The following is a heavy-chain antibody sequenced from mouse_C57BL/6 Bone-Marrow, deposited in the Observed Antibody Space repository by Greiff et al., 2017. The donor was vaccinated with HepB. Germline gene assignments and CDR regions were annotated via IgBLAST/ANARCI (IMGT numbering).Heavy chain of an antibody. V-gene: IGHV1-81*01. Sequence: QVQLQQSGAELARPGASVKLSCKASGYTFTSYGISWVKQRTGQGLEWIGEIYPRSGNTYYNEKFKGKATLTADKSSSTAYMELRSLTSEDSAVYFCARKDYDYGAWFAYWGQGTLVTVSA. CDR1: GYTFTSYG. CDR3: ARKDYDYGAWFAY. J-gene: IGHJ3*01. CDR2: IYPRSGNT. D-gene: IGHD2-4*01.